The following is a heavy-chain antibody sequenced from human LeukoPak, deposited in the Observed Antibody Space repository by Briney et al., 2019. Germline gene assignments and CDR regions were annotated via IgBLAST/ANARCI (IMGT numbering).Heavy chain of an antibody. V-gene: IGHV4-59*01. D-gene: IGHD3-10*01. CDR2: IYYSGST. J-gene: IGHJ4*02. Sequence: PSETLSLTCTVSGGPISSYYWSWIRQPPGKGLEWIGYIYYSGSTNYNPSLKSRVTISVDTSKNQFSLKLSSVTAADTAVYYCARGRITMVRGVLDWGQGTLVTVSS. CDR1: GGPISSYY. CDR3: ARGRITMVRGVLD.